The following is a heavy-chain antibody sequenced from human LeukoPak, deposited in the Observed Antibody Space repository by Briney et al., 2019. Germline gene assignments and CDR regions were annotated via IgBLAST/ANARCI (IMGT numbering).Heavy chain of an antibody. CDR1: GYTFTSYG. Sequence: ASVKVSCKASGYTFTSYGISWVRQAPGQGLEWMGWISAYNGNTNYAQKLQGRVTMTTDTSTSTAYMEPRSLRSDDTAVYYCARRGNYEHYYGMDVWGRGTTVTVSS. D-gene: IGHD1-7*01. J-gene: IGHJ6*02. CDR3: ARRGNYEHYYGMDV. V-gene: IGHV1-18*01. CDR2: ISAYNGNT.